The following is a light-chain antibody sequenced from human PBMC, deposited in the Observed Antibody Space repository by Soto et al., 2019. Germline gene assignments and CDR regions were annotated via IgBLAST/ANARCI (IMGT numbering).Light chain of an antibody. J-gene: IGKJ1*01. CDR1: QGISND. CDR2: AAS. Sequence: IQMTQSPSSLSASVGDRVTITCQASQGISNDLGWYQQKPGKAPKLLIYAASSLQSGVPSRFSGSGSGTDFTLTISSLQPEDFATYYCLQDYNYPWTFGQGTKVDIK. CDR3: LQDYNYPWT. V-gene: IGKV1-6*01.